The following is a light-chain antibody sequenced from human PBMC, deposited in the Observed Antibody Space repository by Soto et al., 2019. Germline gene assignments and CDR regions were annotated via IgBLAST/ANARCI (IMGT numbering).Light chain of an antibody. V-gene: IGLV4-69*01. CDR1: SGHSSYA. CDR3: QTWGTGTRGV. J-gene: IGLJ3*02. CDR2: LNSDGSH. Sequence: QPVLTQSPSASASLGASVKLTCTLSSGHSSYAIAWQQQQPEKGPRYLMKLNSDGSHSKGDGIPDRFSGSSSGAERYLTISSLQSEDEADYYCQTWGTGTRGVFGGGTKLTVL.